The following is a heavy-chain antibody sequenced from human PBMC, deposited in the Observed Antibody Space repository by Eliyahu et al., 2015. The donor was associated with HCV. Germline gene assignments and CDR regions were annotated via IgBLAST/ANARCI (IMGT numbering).Heavy chain of an antibody. Sequence: EVQLVESGGGLVQPGGSLRLSCAASGFTFSRYWLHWVRQVPGKGLVWISRINSDGXSTTYADSVKGRFTISRDNAKNTLFLQMNSLRAEDTAVYYCARDPPLGENYFDYWGQGTLVTVSS. V-gene: IGHV3-74*01. D-gene: IGHD4-17*01. J-gene: IGHJ4*02. CDR2: INSDGXST. CDR3: ARDPPLGENYFDY. CDR1: GFTFSRYW.